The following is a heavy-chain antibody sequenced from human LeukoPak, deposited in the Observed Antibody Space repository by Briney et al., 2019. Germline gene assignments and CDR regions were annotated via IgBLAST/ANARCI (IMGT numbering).Heavy chain of an antibody. Sequence: PSETLSLTCTVSGGSITSYYWIWLRQPPGKGLEWIGYIYSSGSTKYNPSLKSRVTISVDTSKNQFSLKLSSVTAADTAVYYCARGVSGYTVSFDYWGQGTLVIVSS. CDR1: GGSITSYY. CDR2: IYSSGST. V-gene: IGHV4-59*08. D-gene: IGHD3-22*01. CDR3: ARGVSGYTVSFDY. J-gene: IGHJ4*02.